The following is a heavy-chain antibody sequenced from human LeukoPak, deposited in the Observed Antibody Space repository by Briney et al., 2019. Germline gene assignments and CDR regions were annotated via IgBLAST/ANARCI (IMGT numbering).Heavy chain of an antibody. CDR3: AKGGPLRYFDWSSNNYFDY. D-gene: IGHD3-9*01. J-gene: IGHJ4*02. CDR2: ISGSGGST. V-gene: IGHV3-23*01. CDR1: GFTFSDAV. Sequence: PGGSLRLSCAASGFTFSDAVMSWVRQAPGKGLEWVSAISGSGGSTYYADSVKGRFTISRDNSKNTLYLQMNSLRAEDTAVYYCAKGGPLRYFDWSSNNYFDYWGQGTLVTVSS.